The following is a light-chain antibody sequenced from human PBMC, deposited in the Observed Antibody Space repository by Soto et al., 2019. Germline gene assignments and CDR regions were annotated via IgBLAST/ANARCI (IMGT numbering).Light chain of an antibody. V-gene: IGKV1-17*01. Sequence: IQMTQSPSSLSAPVGDRVTITCRASQALXNDFAWYQQKPGKAPKHRXDPASTLERGGPSRFSGSGSGTEFSLTISSLQPEYFANYYCLQHNSDTPTFGQGTKVDIK. J-gene: IGKJ1*01. CDR2: PAS. CDR3: LQHNSDTPT. CDR1: QALXND.